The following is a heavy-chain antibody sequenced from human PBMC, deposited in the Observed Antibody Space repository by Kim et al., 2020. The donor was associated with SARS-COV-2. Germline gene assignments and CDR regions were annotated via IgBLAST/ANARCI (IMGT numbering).Heavy chain of an antibody. CDR1: GFTVSSNY. D-gene: IGHD2-15*01. J-gene: IGHJ6*03. Sequence: GGSLRLSCAASGFTVSSNYMSWVRQAPGKGLEWVSVIYSGGSTYYADSVKGRFTISRDNSKNTLYLQMNSLRAEDTAVYYCARDSKPYCSGGSCYRYYYMDVWGRETTVTVSS. CDR3: ARDSKPYCSGGSCYRYYYMDV. V-gene: IGHV3-66*01. CDR2: IYSGGST.